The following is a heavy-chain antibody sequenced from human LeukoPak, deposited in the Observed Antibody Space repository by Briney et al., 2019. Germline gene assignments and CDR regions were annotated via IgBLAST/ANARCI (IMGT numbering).Heavy chain of an antibody. CDR1: NYTFTSYS. D-gene: IGHD3-10*01. V-gene: IGHV1-18*01. J-gene: IGHJ4*02. CDR2: INAYNGDT. Sequence: ASVKVSCKASNYTFTSYSISWVRQAPGQGLEWMAWINAYNGDTNYAQKLQGRVTLTTDTSTSTAYMELRSLRSDDTAVYYCARDGSGVWFDYWGQGTLVTVSS. CDR3: ARDGSGVWFDY.